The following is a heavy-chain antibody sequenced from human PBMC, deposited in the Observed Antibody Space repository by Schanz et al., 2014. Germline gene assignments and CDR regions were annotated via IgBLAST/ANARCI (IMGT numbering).Heavy chain of an antibody. J-gene: IGHJ5*01. Sequence: VQLVESGGGVVQPGRSLRLSCAVSGFTFSSYGMHWVRQAPGKGLEWVSAISGSGDNTFYADSVRGRFTISRDNSRNTLYLQMNSLRAEDTAVYYCAKDFTGSGIFFNSWGQGTLVSVSS. CDR3: AKDFTGSGIFFNS. V-gene: IGHV3-23*04. CDR2: ISGSGDNT. CDR1: GFTFSSYG. D-gene: IGHD3-10*01.